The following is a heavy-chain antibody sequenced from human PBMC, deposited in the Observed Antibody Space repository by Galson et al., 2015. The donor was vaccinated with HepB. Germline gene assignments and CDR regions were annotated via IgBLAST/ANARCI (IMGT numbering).Heavy chain of an antibody. J-gene: IGHJ6*03. CDR2: ISSSSSYR. V-gene: IGHV3-21*06. CDR1: GFTFSTYS. Sequence: SLRLSCAASGFTFSTYSMSWVRQAPGKGLEWVSSISSSSSYRYYADSVKGRFTISRDNAKNSLYLQMNSLRAEDTAVYYCARVINSDYYYYYYMDVWGKGTTVTVSS. CDR3: ARVINSDYYYYYYMDV. D-gene: IGHD3-16*01.